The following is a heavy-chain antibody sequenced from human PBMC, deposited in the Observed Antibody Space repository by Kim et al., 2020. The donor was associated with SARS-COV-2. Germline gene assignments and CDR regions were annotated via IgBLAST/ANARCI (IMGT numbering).Heavy chain of an antibody. J-gene: IGHJ4*02. Sequence: SETLSLTCAVYGGSFSGDYWSWIRQPPWKGLEWIGEINHSGSTSYNPSLKSRVTISVDTSKNQFSLKLSSVTAADTAVYYCARVPRRSSGWYDYFDYWGQGTLVTVSS. V-gene: IGHV4-34*01. CDR3: ARVPRRSSGWYDYFDY. D-gene: IGHD6-19*01. CDR2: INHSGST. CDR1: GGSFSGDY.